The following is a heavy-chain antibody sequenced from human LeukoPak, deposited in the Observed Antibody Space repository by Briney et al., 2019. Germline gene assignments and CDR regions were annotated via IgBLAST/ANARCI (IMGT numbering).Heavy chain of an antibody. CDR1: GFTFSSYE. D-gene: IGHD2-15*01. V-gene: IGHV3-53*01. Sequence: PGGSLRLSCAASGFTFSSYEMNWVRQAPGKGLEWVSVIYSGGSTYYADSVKGRFTISRDNSKNTLYLQINSLRAEDTAVYYCARGRRYCSGGSCYSKANYYYYYMDVWGKGTTVTISS. CDR3: ARGRRYCSGGSCYSKANYYYYYMDV. CDR2: IYSGGST. J-gene: IGHJ6*03.